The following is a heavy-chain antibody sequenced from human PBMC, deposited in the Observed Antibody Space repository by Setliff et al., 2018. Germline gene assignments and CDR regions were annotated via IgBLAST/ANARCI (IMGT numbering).Heavy chain of an antibody. J-gene: IGHJ4*02. CDR1: GYFISSGYY. CDR3: ARQEDDSSGYYSTD. Sequence: SETLSLTCAVSGYFISSGYYWGWIRQPPGKGLEWIGSIYHSGSTYYNPSLKSRVTISVDTSKNQFSLKLSSVTVADTAVYYCARQEDDSSGYYSTDWGQGTLVTVSS. CDR2: IYHSGST. V-gene: IGHV4-38-2*01. D-gene: IGHD3-22*01.